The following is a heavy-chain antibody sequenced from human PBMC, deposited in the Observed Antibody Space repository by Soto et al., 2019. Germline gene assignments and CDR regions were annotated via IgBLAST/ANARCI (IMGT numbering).Heavy chain of an antibody. CDR3: ARERIYGDYVFDY. D-gene: IGHD4-17*01. CDR2: IYYSGST. V-gene: IGHV4-39*02. Sequence: QLQLQESGPGLVKPSETLSLTCTVSGGSISSSSYYWGWIRQPPGKGLEWIGSIYYSGSTYYNPSLKSRVTISVDTSKNQFSLKLSSMTAADTAVYYCARERIYGDYVFDYWGQGTLVTVSS. J-gene: IGHJ4*02. CDR1: GGSISSSSYY.